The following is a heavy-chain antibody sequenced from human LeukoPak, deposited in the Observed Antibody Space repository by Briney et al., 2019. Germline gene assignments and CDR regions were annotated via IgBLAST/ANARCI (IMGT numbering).Heavy chain of an antibody. J-gene: IGHJ6*02. CDR2: ISYDGSNK. Sequence: PGGSLRLSCAASGFTFSSYGMHWVRQAPGKGLEWVAVISYDGSNKYYADSVKGRFTISRDNSKNTLYLQMNSLRAEEPAVYYCAKTTRSSYPYGMDVWGQGTTVTVPS. CDR1: GFTFSSYG. CDR3: AKTTRSSYPYGMDV. V-gene: IGHV3-30*18. D-gene: IGHD2-2*01.